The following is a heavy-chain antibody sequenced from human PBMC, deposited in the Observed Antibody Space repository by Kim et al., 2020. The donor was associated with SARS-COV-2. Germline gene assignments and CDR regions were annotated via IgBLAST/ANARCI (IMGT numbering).Heavy chain of an antibody. CDR1: GYTFTSYD. Sequence: ASVKVSCKASGYTFTSYDINWVRQATGQGLEWMGWMNPNSGNTGYAQKFQGRVTMTRNTSISTAYMELSSLRSEDTAVYYCARFRDLWFGEGNLGYGMDVWGQGTTVTVSS. CDR2: MNPNSGNT. CDR3: ARFRDLWFGEGNLGYGMDV. V-gene: IGHV1-8*01. J-gene: IGHJ6*02. D-gene: IGHD3-10*01.